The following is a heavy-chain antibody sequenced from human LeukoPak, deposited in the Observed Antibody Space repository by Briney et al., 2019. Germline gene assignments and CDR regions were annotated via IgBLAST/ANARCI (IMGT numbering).Heavy chain of an antibody. CDR3: AKDRRNWGSRVDY. Sequence: GGSLRLSCAASGFIFSGSGMHWVRQAPGRGLESVSVISASGATTFYADSVKGRFTISRDNSKNTLYLQINSLRAEDTAIYYCAKDRRNWGSRVDYWGQGTLVTVSS. D-gene: IGHD7-27*01. J-gene: IGHJ4*02. CDR1: GFIFSGSG. V-gene: IGHV3-23*01. CDR2: ISASGATT.